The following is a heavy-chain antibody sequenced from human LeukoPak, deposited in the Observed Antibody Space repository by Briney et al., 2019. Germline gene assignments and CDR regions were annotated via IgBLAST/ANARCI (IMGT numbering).Heavy chain of an antibody. V-gene: IGHV3-21*01. CDR2: ISSSSSSYI. CDR3: ARGGNYGSGSYLHYYYGMDV. CDR1: GFTFSSYS. J-gene: IGHJ6*02. D-gene: IGHD3-10*01. Sequence: GGSLRLSCAASGFTFSSYSMNWVRQAPGKGLEWVSSISSSSSSYIYYADSVKGRFTISRDNAKNSLYLQMNSLRAEDTAVYYCARGGNYGSGSYLHYYYGMDVWGQGTTVTVSS.